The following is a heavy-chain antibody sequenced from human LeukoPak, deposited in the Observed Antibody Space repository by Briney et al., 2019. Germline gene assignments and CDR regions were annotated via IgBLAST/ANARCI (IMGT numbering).Heavy chain of an antibody. Sequence: GESLKISCRGSGYTSTTYWIAWVRQMPGKGLEWMGIIYPGDSDTRYSPSFQGQVTISADKSISTAYLQWSSLKASDTAMYYCARFIAVAGTSTPLDYWGQGTLVTVSS. CDR1: GYTSTTYW. D-gene: IGHD6-19*01. CDR3: ARFIAVAGTSTPLDY. J-gene: IGHJ4*02. V-gene: IGHV5-51*01. CDR2: IYPGDSDT.